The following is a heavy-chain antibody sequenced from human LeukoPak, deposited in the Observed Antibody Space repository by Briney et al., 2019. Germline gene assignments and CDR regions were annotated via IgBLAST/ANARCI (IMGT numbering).Heavy chain of an antibody. V-gene: IGHV3-74*01. CDR3: ARDRDKGLGLRY. J-gene: IGHJ4*02. CDR2: INSDGSST. CDR1: GFTFSSYW. D-gene: IGHD3-10*01. Sequence: GGSLRLSCAASGFTFSSYWMHWVRQAPGKGLVWVSRINSDGSSTSYADSVKGRFTISRDNAKNTLYLQMNSLRAEDPAVYYCARDRDKGLGLRYWGQGTLVTVSS.